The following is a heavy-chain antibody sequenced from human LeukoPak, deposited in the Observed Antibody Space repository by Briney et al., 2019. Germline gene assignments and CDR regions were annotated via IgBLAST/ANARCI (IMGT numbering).Heavy chain of an antibody. D-gene: IGHD1-26*01. CDR2: IRTAGKHI. CDR1: GFTVSSNY. Sequence: GGSLRLSCAASGFTVSSNYMSWVRQAPGKGLEWVSSIRTAGKHIYYADSVRDRFAISRDDAKNSLYLQMNNLGVDDTAVYYCATYSGTYRDHWGQGTLVTVSS. CDR3: ATYSGTYRDH. V-gene: IGHV3-21*06. J-gene: IGHJ4*02.